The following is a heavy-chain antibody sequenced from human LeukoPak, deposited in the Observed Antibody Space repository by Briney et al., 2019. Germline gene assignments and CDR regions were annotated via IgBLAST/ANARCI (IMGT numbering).Heavy chain of an antibody. V-gene: IGHV4-39*01. Sequence: SETLSLTCTVSGGSISRSTHYWGWIRQPPGRGLEWIGSMYYSGSTYYNSSLKSRVTISEDTSKNQFSLKLSFVTAADTAVYYCARLEGSHGSAAFDIWGQGTMVTVSS. CDR2: MYYSGST. CDR1: GGSISRSTHY. CDR3: ARLEGSHGSAAFDI. J-gene: IGHJ3*02. D-gene: IGHD3-10*01.